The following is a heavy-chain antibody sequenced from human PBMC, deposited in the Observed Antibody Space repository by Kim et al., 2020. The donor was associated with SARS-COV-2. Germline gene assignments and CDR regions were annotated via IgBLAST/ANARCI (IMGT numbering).Heavy chain of an antibody. CDR2: ISDSGGRT. D-gene: IGHD6-13*01. J-gene: IGHJ4*02. V-gene: IGHV3-23*01. Sequence: GGSLRLSCTASGFTFSSYAMTWVRQAPGKGLEWVSGISDSGGRTYYADSVKGRFTISRDNSKNTLYLQINTVRAEETDLYYCAKAGQRLVWGYFDYWGQG. CDR1: GFTFSSYA. CDR3: AKAGQRLVWGYFDY.